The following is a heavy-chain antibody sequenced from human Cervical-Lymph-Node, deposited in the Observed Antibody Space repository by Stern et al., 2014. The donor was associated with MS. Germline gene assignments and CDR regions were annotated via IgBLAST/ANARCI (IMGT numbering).Heavy chain of an antibody. D-gene: IGHD2-2*01. CDR3: ARDFEFQLQCD. CDR2: VYHSGSA. Sequence: QVQLQESGPGLVKPSGTLSLTCAVSGGSISSDNWWSWVRQPPGKGLEWMGEVYHSGSANYNPSLKSRVTMSVDKSKNQFSLRLTSVTAADTAVYYCARDFEFQLQCDWGQGALVTVSS. CDR1: GGSISSDNW. J-gene: IGHJ4*02. V-gene: IGHV4-4*02.